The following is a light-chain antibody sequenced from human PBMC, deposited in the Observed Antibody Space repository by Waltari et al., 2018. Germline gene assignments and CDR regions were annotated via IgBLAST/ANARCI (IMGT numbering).Light chain of an antibody. CDR2: SAS. Sequence: DIQMTQSPPSLSTSVGDRVTITCRASQNISKYLSWYQQKPGKAPNLLIYSASSLQSGVPSRFSGSGSGTDFTLTIISLQPEDFATYYCQQTYNAPLTFGGGTRWRSN. CDR3: QQTYNAPLT. CDR1: QNISKY. V-gene: IGKV1-39*01. J-gene: IGKJ4*01.